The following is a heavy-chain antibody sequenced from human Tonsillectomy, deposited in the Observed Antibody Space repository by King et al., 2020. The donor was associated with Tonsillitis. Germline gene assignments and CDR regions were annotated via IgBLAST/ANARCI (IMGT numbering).Heavy chain of an antibody. J-gene: IGHJ4*02. V-gene: IGHV4-4*07. D-gene: IGHD1-26*01. CDR2: IYSSGST. CDR3: AREAGATRYFDY. CDR1: GGSISSHY. Sequence: QLQESGPGLVKPSETLSLTCTVSGGSISSHYWSWLRQPAGKGLEWIGLIYSSGSTSNNPSLKSRFTMSIDTSKNQFSLKLTAVTAADTAVYYCAREAGATRYFDYWGQGTLVTVSS.